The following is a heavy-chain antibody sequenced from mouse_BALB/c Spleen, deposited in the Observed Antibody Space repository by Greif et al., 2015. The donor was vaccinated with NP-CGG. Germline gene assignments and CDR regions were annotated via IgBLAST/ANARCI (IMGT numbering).Heavy chain of an antibody. CDR1: GFTFSSYA. CDR3: ARVVRGAMDY. J-gene: IGHJ4*01. CDR2: ISSGGSYT. Sequence: EVQVVESGGGLVKPGGSLKLSCAASGFTFSSYAMSWVRQSPEKRLEWVAEISSGGSYTYYPDTVTGRFTISRDNAKNTLYLEMSSLRSEDTAMYYCARVVRGAMDYWGQGTSVTVSS. V-gene: IGHV5-9-4*01.